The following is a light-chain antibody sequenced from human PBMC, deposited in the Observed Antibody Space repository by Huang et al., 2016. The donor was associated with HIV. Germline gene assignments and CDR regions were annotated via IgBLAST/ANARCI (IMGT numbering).Light chain of an antibody. CDR1: QRVNSD. CDR3: QQYNNRPLT. Sequence: EIVMTQSPATLSVSPGEGAILSCRASQRVNSDLAWYQQKPGQAPRLLIYGASARASGLPARFSGSGSGTEFTLTISSLQSEDFAVYFCQQYNNRPLTFGGGTKVEIK. CDR2: GAS. V-gene: IGKV3-15*01. J-gene: IGKJ4*01.